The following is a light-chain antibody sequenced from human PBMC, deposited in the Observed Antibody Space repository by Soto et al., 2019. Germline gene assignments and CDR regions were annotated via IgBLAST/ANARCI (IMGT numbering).Light chain of an antibody. V-gene: IGLV2-14*03. Sequence: QSVLTQPASVSGSPGQSITISCTGTSSDVGGFNYVSWYQQHPGKAPKLMIYDVTNRPSGVSYRFSGSKSGNTASLTISGLQAVYEADYYCNSYTSCSTYVFGTATKVTVL. CDR2: DVT. CDR1: SSDVGGFNY. J-gene: IGLJ1*01. CDR3: NSYTSCSTYV.